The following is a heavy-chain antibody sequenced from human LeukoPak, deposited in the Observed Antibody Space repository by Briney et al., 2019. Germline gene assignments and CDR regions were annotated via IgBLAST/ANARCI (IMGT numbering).Heavy chain of an antibody. CDR3: ARGQNHFDFWSGSSSYYFDY. V-gene: IGHV4-34*01. D-gene: IGHD3-3*01. CDR2: INHSGST. CDR1: GGCFSGYY. Sequence: SETLSLTCAVYGGCFSGYYWSWIRQPPGKGLEWIGEINHSGSTNYNPSLKSRVTISVDTSKNQFSLKLSSVTAADTAVYYCARGQNHFDFWSGSSSYYFDYWGQGTLVTVSS. J-gene: IGHJ4*02.